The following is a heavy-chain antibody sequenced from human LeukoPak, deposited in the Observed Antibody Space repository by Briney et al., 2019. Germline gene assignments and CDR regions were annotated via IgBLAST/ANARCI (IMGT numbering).Heavy chain of an antibody. CDR2: IYYSGST. D-gene: IGHD3-16*01. CDR1: GGSISSYY. V-gene: IGHV4-59*01. CDR3: ARGDNFDAFDI. Sequence: PSETLSLTCTVSGGSISSYYWSWIRQPPGKGLEWIGYIYYSGSTNYNPSLKSRVTISVDTSKNQFSLKLSSVTAADTAVYYCARGDNFDAFDIWGQGTMVTVSS. J-gene: IGHJ3*02.